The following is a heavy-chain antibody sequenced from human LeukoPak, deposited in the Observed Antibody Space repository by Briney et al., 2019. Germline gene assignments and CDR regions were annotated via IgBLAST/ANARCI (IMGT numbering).Heavy chain of an antibody. J-gene: IGHJ4*02. Sequence: SETLSLTCTVSGGSISSSSYYWGWIRRPPGKGLEWIGSIYYSGSTYYNPSLKSRVTISVDTSKNQFSLKLSSVTAADTAVYYCARDRSSGYSYVADYWGQGTLVTVSS. CDR1: GGSISSSSYY. CDR3: ARDRSSGYSYVADY. D-gene: IGHD5-18*01. CDR2: IYYSGST. V-gene: IGHV4-39*07.